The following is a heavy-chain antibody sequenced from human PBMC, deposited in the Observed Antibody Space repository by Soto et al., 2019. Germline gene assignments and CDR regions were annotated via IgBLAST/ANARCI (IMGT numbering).Heavy chain of an antibody. CDR2: INSDGSST. V-gene: IGHV3-74*01. Sequence: EVQLVDSGGGLVQPGGSLRLSCAASGFTFSSYWMHWVRQAPGKGLVWDSRINSDGSSTSYEDSVKGRFTISRDNAKNTLYMQTNSLRAEYTAVYYCASQHIAVAVNIEYWVQGTLVTVSS. J-gene: IGHJ4*02. CDR1: GFTFSSYW. D-gene: IGHD6-19*01. CDR3: ASQHIAVAVNIEY.